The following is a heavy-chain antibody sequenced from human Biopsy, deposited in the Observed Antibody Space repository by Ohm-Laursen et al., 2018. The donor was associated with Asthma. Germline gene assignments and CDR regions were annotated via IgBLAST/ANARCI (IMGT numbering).Heavy chain of an antibody. D-gene: IGHD3-22*01. CDR3: ARGDSSNWSHYYFDY. V-gene: IGHV3-53*01. J-gene: IGHJ4*02. CDR2: IYSGGTS. CDR1: GFAVSRDH. Sequence: SLRLSCAASGFAVSRDHMFWCRQAPGKGLEGVSVIYSGGTSHTADSVRGRFTISRDYSKNTLYLQMHSLRAEDTAVYYCARGDSSNWSHYYFDYWGQGTLVTVSS.